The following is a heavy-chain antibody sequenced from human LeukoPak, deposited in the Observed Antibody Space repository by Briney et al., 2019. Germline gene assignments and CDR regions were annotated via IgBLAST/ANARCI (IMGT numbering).Heavy chain of an antibody. D-gene: IGHD3-22*01. Sequence: SVKVSCKASGGTFSSYAISWVRQAPGQGLEWMGGIIPIFGTANYAQKFQGRVTITADESTSTAYMELSSLRSEDTAVYYCARDGDYYDSSGPFDYRGQGTLVTVSS. J-gene: IGHJ4*02. V-gene: IGHV1-69*01. CDR1: GGTFSSYA. CDR2: IIPIFGTA. CDR3: ARDGDYYDSSGPFDY.